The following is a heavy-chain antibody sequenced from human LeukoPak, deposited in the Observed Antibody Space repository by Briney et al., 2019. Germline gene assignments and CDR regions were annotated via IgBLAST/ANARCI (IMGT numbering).Heavy chain of an antibody. J-gene: IGHJ4*02. D-gene: IGHD3-16*02. Sequence: PSGTLCLTCAVSGGSISSSNWWSWVRQPPGKGLEWIGEIYHSGSTNYNPSLKSRVTISVDKSKNQFSLKLSSVTAADTAVYYCAPLRLGELSLDDYWGQGTLVTVSS. CDR1: GGSISSSNW. V-gene: IGHV4-4*02. CDR3: APLRLGELSLDDY. CDR2: IYHSGST.